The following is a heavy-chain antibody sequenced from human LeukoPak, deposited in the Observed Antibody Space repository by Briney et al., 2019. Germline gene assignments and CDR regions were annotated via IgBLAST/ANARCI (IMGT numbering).Heavy chain of an antibody. V-gene: IGHV3-21*01. Sequence: PGGSLRLSCAASGFTFSSYSMNWVRQAPGKGLEWVSSIGSSSSYIYYADSVKGRFTISRDNAKNSLYLQMNSLRAEDTAAYYCARGDGYSVGPDYWGQGTLVTVSS. CDR1: GFTFSSYS. J-gene: IGHJ4*02. CDR2: IGSSSSYI. CDR3: ARGDGYSVGPDY. D-gene: IGHD5-24*01.